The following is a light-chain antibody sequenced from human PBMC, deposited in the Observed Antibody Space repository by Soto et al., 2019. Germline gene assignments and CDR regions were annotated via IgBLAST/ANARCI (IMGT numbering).Light chain of an antibody. CDR1: QSVLSSSNNKNY. V-gene: IGKV4-1*01. CDR3: QQYYSTLT. Sequence: DIVMTQSPDSLAVSLGERVTINCKSSQSVLSSSNNKNYLAWYQQKPGQPPKLLIHWASTRESGVPDRFSGSGSGTDFTLTISRLQAEDVAVYYCQQYYSTLTFGQETNLEIK. J-gene: IGKJ2*01. CDR2: WAS.